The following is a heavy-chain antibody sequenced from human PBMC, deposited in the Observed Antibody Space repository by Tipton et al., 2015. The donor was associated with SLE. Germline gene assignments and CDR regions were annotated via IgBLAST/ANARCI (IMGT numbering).Heavy chain of an antibody. CDR3: ARGGRNYPSGWFDP. V-gene: IGHV4-59*11. CDR1: GGSITDHY. CDR2: IYYTGTT. D-gene: IGHD1-14*01. J-gene: IGHJ5*02. Sequence: TLSLTCTVSGGSITDHYWNWIRQSPGKGLEWIGQIYYTGTTNYTPSLKSRVTMSLDTSNNHPSLRLTSVTAADTAIYYCARGGRNYPSGWFDPWGQGTLVTVSS.